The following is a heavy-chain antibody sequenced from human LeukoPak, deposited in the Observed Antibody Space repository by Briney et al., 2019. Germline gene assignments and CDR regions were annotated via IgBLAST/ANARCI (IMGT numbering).Heavy chain of an antibody. V-gene: IGHV3-15*01. CDR3: TTATAKSGSSWGGFDY. D-gene: IGHD1-26*01. CDR1: GFTFSSYA. CDR2: IKSKTDGGTT. Sequence: GGSLRLSCAASGFTFSSYAMSWVRQAPGKGLEWVGRIKSKTDGGTTDYAAPVKGRFTVSRDDSKNTLYLQMNSLKTEDTAVYYCTTATAKSGSSWGGFDYWGRGTLVTVSS. J-gene: IGHJ4*02.